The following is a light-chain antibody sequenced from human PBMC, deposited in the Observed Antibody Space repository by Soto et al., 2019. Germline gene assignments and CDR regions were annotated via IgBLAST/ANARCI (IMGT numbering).Light chain of an antibody. CDR1: SSNIGAGYD. CDR2: GNS. J-gene: IGLJ2*01. CDR3: QSYDSSRSGSEV. Sequence: QSVLTQPPSVSGAPGQRVTISCTGSSSNIGAGYDVHWYQQLPGTAPKLLIYGNSNRPSGVPDRFSDSKSGSSASLAITGLQAEDEADYYCQSYDSSRSGSEVFGEGTKLTVL. V-gene: IGLV1-40*01.